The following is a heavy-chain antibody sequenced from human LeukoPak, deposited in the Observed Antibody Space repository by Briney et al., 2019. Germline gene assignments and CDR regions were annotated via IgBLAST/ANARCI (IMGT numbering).Heavy chain of an antibody. Sequence: LSETLSLTCTVSGGSLSRYYWSWIRQPPGKGLEWIGYIYYCGSTNYNPSLKGRVNISVDTSKSQFSLKLTSVTAADTAVYYCARVQKGMGYYGSGSLSHSKYFQHWGQGTLVTVSS. CDR3: ARVQKGMGYYGSGSLSHSKYFQH. CDR2: IYYCGST. CDR1: GGSLSRYY. J-gene: IGHJ1*01. V-gene: IGHV4-59*01. D-gene: IGHD3-10*01.